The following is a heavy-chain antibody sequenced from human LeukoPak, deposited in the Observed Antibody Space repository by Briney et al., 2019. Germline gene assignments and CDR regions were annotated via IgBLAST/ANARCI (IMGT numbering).Heavy chain of an antibody. CDR2: IYYTGGT. D-gene: IGHD1-26*01. J-gene: IGHJ4*02. CDR3: ARSDVGATTV. CDR1: GGPISSANYH. V-gene: IGHV4-39*01. Sequence: PSETLSLTCTVSGGPISSANYHWGWIRQPPGKGLEWIGTIYYTGGTYYSPSLKSRPTISIDTSKNQFSLKLNSVTAADTAVYYCARSDVGATTVWGQGTLVTVSS.